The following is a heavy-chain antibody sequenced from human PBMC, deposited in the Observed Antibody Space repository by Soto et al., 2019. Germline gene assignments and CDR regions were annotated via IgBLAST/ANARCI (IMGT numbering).Heavy chain of an antibody. J-gene: IGHJ3*02. D-gene: IGHD6-19*01. V-gene: IGHV3-53*01. CDR3: ASWLLREHAFDI. CDR1: GFTFSGKKY. Sequence: HPGGSLRLSCAASGFTFSGKKYLTWVRQAPGKGLEWVSALYSTDGTYYADSVKGRFSTSKDNSKNTFYLQLNSLRPDDTAVYYCASWLLREHAFDIWGLGTMVTVSS. CDR2: LYSTDGT.